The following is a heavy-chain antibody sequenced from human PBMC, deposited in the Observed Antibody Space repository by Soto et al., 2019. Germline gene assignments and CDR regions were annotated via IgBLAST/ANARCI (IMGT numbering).Heavy chain of an antibody. CDR2: ISYDGSNK. V-gene: IGHV3-30-3*01. D-gene: IGHD3-16*02. Sequence: GGSLRLSCAASGFTFSSYAMHWVRQAPGKGLEWVAVISYDGSNKYYADSVKGRFTISRDNSKNTLYLQMNSLRAEDTAVYYCASILPSQGSYVWGSYRYPGGDYWGQGTLVTVSS. J-gene: IGHJ4*02. CDR3: ASILPSQGSYVWGSYRYPGGDY. CDR1: GFTFSSYA.